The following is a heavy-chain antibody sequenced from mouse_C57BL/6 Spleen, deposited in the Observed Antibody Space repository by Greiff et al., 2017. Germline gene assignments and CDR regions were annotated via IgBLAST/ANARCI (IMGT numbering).Heavy chain of an antibody. Sequence: DVKLVESGGGLVKPGGSLKLSCAASGFTFSSYTMSWVRQTPEKRLEWVATISGGGGNTYYPDSVKGRFTISRANAKNTLYLQMSSLRSEDTALYYYARHELGRSDFDYWGQGTTLTVSS. CDR2: ISGGGGNT. CDR3: ARHELGRSDFDY. V-gene: IGHV5-9*01. J-gene: IGHJ2*01. D-gene: IGHD4-1*01. CDR1: GFTFSSYT.